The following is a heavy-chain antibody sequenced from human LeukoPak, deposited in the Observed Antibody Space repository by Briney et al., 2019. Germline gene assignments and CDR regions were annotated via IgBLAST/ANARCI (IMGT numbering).Heavy chain of an antibody. J-gene: IGHJ4*02. Sequence: PSETLSLTCTVSGGSLSSLYWSWIRQPPGKGLEWIGYIYYSGSTNYNPSLESRVTISVDTSKNQFSLKLSSVTAADTAAYYCARTILEYYYDSNGRYYFDYWGQGTLVTVSS. CDR2: IYYSGST. CDR1: GGSLSSLY. D-gene: IGHD3-22*01. V-gene: IGHV4-59*11. CDR3: ARTILEYYYDSNGRYYFDY.